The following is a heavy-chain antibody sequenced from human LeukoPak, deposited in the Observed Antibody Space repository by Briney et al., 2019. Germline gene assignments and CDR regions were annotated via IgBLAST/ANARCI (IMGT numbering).Heavy chain of an antibody. CDR2: IYTSGST. J-gene: IGHJ6*03. CDR3: ARGGPPGYYYDYYMDV. Sequence: SQTLSLTCTVSGGSISSGSYYWSWIRQPAGKGLEWIGRIYTSGSTNYDPSLKSRVTISVDTSKNQFSLKMSSVTAADTAVYFCARGGPPGYYYDYYMDVWGKGTTVTISS. CDR1: GGSISSGSYY. V-gene: IGHV4-61*02.